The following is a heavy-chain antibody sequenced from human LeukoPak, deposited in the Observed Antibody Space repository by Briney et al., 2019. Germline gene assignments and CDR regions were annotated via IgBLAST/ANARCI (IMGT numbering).Heavy chain of an antibody. CDR3: TPVLWFGESLNNWFDP. Sequence: GGSLRLSCAASGFTFSNAWMSWVRQAPGKGLEWVGRIQRKTDGGTTEYAAPVKGRFTISRDDSKNTLYLQINSLKTEDTAVYYCTPVLWFGESLNNWFDPWGQGMLVTVSS. V-gene: IGHV3-15*01. CDR2: IQRKTDGGTT. CDR1: GFTFSNAW. J-gene: IGHJ5*02. D-gene: IGHD3-10*01.